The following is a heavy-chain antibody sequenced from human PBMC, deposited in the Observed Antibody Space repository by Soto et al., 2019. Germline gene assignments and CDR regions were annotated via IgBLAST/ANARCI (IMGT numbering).Heavy chain of an antibody. CDR1: GGSISSGGYY. Sequence: SETLSLTCTVSGGSISSGGYYWSWIRQHPGKGLEWIGYIYYSGSTYYNPSLKSRVTISVDTSKNQFSLKLSSVTAADTAVYYCARGRVVDYAHDEGWFDPWGQGTLVTVSS. CDR3: ARGRVVDYAHDEGWFDP. V-gene: IGHV4-31*03. CDR2: IYYSGST. J-gene: IGHJ5*02. D-gene: IGHD2-2*01.